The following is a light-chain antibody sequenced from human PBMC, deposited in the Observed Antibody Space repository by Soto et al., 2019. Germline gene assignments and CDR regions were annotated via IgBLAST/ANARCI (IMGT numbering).Light chain of an antibody. V-gene: IGLV2-8*01. CDR2: EVN. CDR1: SSDIGGYNS. Sequence: QSALTQPPSASGSPGQSVTISCTGTSSDIGGYNSVSWYQQHPGKAPRLMIYEVNKRPSGVPDRFSGSKSGYTASLTVSGLQTEDEADYYCCSYAGSYTGVFGGGTKLTVL. CDR3: CSYAGSYTGV. J-gene: IGLJ3*02.